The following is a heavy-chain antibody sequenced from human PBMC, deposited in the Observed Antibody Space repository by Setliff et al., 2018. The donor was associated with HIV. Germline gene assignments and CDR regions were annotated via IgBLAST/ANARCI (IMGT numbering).Heavy chain of an antibody. V-gene: IGHV3-48*01. Sequence: GGSLRLSCAASGFTFSSYSMNWVRQAPGKGLEWVSYISSSSSTIYYADSVKGRFTISRDNAKNSLCLQMNSLRAEDTAVYYCAAWGYCSSTSCPYYYYYYMDVWGKGTTVTVSS. D-gene: IGHD2-2*01. CDR1: GFTFSSYS. CDR2: ISSSSSTI. CDR3: AAWGYCSSTSCPYYYYYYMDV. J-gene: IGHJ6*03.